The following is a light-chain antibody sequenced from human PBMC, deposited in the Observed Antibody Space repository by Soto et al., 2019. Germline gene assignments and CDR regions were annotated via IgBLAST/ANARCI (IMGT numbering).Light chain of an antibody. CDR3: QQFSSYPLT. CDR1: QSVARK. V-gene: IGKV3-20*01. J-gene: IGKJ4*01. CDR2: DAS. Sequence: EIVMTQSPATLSVSPGERATLSCRASQSVARKLAWYQQKPGQAPRLLIYDASSRATGIPDRFSGGGSGTDFTLTISRLEPEDFAVYDCQQFSSYPLTFGGGTKVDIK.